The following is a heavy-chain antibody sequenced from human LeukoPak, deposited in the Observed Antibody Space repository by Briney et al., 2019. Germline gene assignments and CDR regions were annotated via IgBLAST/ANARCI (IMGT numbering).Heavy chain of an antibody. CDR2: INHSGST. D-gene: IGHD3-22*01. V-gene: IGHV4-34*01. Sequence: PSETLSLTCAVYGVSFSGYYWSWIRQPPGKGLEWIGEINHSGSTNYNPSLKSRVTISVDTSKNQFSLKLSSVTAADTAVYYCASEYYYDSSGSQDYWGQGTLVTVS. CDR3: ASEYYYDSSGSQDY. CDR1: GVSFSGYY. J-gene: IGHJ4*02.